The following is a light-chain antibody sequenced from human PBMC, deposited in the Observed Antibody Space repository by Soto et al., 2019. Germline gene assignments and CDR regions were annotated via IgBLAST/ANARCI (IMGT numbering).Light chain of an antibody. V-gene: IGLV2-14*03. Sequence: QSVLTQPASVSDSPGQSITISCIGTSSDIGAFNHVSWHQQHPGKAPKLIIYDVINRPSGVSNRFSGSKTGNTDSLIISGLQAEYEADYYCSSYTSSSSYVFGSGTKLTVL. CDR2: DVI. CDR3: SSYTSSSSYV. J-gene: IGLJ1*01. CDR1: SSDIGAFNH.